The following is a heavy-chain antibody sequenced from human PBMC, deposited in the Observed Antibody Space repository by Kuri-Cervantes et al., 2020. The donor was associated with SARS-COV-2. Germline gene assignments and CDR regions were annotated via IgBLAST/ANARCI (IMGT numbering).Heavy chain of an antibody. V-gene: IGHV3-23*01. CDR3: AKFAKVLLWFGDHYYFDY. CDR2: ISGSGGST. J-gene: IGHJ4*02. CDR1: GFTFSSYA. Sequence: ETLSLTCAASGFTFSSYAMSWVRQAPGKGLEWVSAISGSGGSTYYADSVKGRFTISRDNSKNTLYLQMNSLRAEDTAVYYCAKFAKVLLWFGDHYYFDYWGQGTLVTVSS. D-gene: IGHD3-10*01.